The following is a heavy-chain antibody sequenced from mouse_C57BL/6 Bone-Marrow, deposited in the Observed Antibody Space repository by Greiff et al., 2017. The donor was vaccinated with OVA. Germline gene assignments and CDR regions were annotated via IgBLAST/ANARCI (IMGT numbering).Heavy chain of an antibody. CDR3: ARLS. J-gene: IGHJ4*01. Sequence: EVKLVESGGDLVKPGGSLKLSCAASGFTFSSYGMSWVRQTPDKRLEWVATISSGGSYTYYPDSVKGRFTISRDNAKNTLYLQMSSLKSEDTAMYYCARLSWGQGTSVTVSS. CDR2: ISSGGSYT. V-gene: IGHV5-6*02. CDR1: GFTFSSYG.